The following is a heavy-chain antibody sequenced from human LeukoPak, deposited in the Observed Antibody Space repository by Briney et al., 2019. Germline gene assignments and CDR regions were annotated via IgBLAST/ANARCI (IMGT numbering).Heavy chain of an antibody. J-gene: IGHJ4*02. CDR3: ARGRAFTFHLDY. CDR1: GGSISSYY. D-gene: IGHD2-21*01. CDR2: IYYSGST. V-gene: IGHV4-59*01. Sequence: PSETLSLTCTVSGGSISSYYWSWIRQPPGKGLEWIGYIYYSGSTNYNPSLKSRVTISVDTSKNLFSLKLSSVTAADTAVYYCARGRAFTFHLDYWGQGTLVTVSS.